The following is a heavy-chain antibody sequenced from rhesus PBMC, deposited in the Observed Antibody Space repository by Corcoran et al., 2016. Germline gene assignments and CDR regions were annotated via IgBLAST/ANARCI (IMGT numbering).Heavy chain of an antibody. J-gene: IGHJ4*01. V-gene: IGHV4S10*01. CDR1: GGSISDRYR. D-gene: IGHD3-22*01. CDR2: MDGSSGPT. Sequence: QVQLQESGPGVVKPSETLSLTCAVSGGSISDRYRWSWIRQPTGEGPEGGASMDGSSGPTNYNPFLMRRVIISKDMSTNQFSLKLTSVTAADTAVYYCARERDNWSDWFDYWGQGVLVTVSS. CDR3: ARERDNWSDWFDY.